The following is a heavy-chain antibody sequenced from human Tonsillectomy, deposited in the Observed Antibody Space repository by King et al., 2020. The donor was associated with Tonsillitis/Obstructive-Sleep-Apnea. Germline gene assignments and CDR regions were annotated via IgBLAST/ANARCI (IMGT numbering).Heavy chain of an antibody. V-gene: IGHV4-59*08. Sequence: VQLQESGPGLVKASETLSLTCTVSGGPISSYYWSWIRQPPGKGLEWIGYIYYSGNTNYNPSLKSRVTISVDTSKNQLSLQLSSVTAADTAVDYCAGAQAHAPPTHSCYDSWFDYRGQGTLVTVSS. J-gene: IGHJ4*02. CDR3: AGAQAHAPPTHSCYDSWFDY. CDR2: IYYSGNT. D-gene: IGHD5-12*01. CDR1: GGPISSYY.